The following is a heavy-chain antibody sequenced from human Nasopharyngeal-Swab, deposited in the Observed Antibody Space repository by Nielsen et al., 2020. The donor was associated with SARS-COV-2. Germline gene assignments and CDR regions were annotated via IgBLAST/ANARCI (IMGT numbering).Heavy chain of an antibody. Sequence: ASVKVSCKASGYTFTGNVLNWVRQAPDKGPENIGWISPKTGAPTYAQAFTGRFVISLDTSVSTTYLQISSLKADDTAVYYCARENQEYANIWIDYWGQGTQVTVSS. CDR1: GYTFTGNV. J-gene: IGHJ4*02. CDR3: ARENQEYANIWIDY. D-gene: IGHD1-1*01. V-gene: IGHV7-4-1*02. CDR2: ISPKTGAP.